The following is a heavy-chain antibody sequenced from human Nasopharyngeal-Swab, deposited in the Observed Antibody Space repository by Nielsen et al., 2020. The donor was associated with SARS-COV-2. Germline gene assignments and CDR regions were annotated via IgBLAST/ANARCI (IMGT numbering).Heavy chain of an antibody. Sequence: GESLKISCAASGFTFSNYVMHWVRQAPGKGLEWVAVISYDGSNKNYADSVKGRFTISRDNSKNTLYLQMNSLRAEETAMYYCARDADQRKIVDTPWYYYGMDVWGQGTTVTVSS. J-gene: IGHJ6*02. D-gene: IGHD5-12*01. CDR1: GFTFSNYV. V-gene: IGHV3-30*04. CDR3: ARDADQRKIVDTPWYYYGMDV. CDR2: ISYDGSNK.